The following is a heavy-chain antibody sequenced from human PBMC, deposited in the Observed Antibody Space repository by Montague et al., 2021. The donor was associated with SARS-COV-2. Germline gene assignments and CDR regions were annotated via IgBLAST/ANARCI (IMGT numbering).Heavy chain of an antibody. Sequence: TLSLTCSLSGGSISSGGFSWSWIRQPPGKGLEWIGHIFHTGTPHYSPSLKSRVTILIDRSKNQFSLNLDSVTAADAADYYCSRLKVAPNGGWNWFDPWGQGILVTVSS. D-gene: IGHD6-19*01. J-gene: IGHJ5*02. CDR2: IFHTGTP. CDR3: SRLKVAPNGGWNWFDP. CDR1: GGSISSGGFS. V-gene: IGHV4-30-2*01.